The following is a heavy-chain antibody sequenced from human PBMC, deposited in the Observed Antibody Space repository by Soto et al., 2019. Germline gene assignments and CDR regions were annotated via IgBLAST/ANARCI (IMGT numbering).Heavy chain of an antibody. CDR2: ISYDGSNK. Sequence: GGSLRLSCAASGFTFSSYGMHWVRQAPGKGLEWVAVISYDGSNKYYADSVKGRFTISRDNSKNTLYLQMNSLRAEDTAVYYCAKDHIWGSYRYLDYWGQGTLVTVSS. CDR3: AKDHIWGSYRYLDY. CDR1: GFTFSSYG. D-gene: IGHD3-16*02. J-gene: IGHJ4*02. V-gene: IGHV3-30*18.